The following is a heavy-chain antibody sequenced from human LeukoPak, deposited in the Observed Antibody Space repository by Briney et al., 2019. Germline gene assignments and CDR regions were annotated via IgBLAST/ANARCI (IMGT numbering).Heavy chain of an antibody. Sequence: GGSLRLSCAASGFTVSSNYMSWVRQAPGKGLEWVSVIYSGGSTYYADSVKGRFTISRDNARNSLYLQMNNLRVEDTAIYYCARDYTGGWNDYWGQGTLVTVSS. CDR1: GFTVSSNY. CDR2: IYSGGST. CDR3: ARDYTGGWNDY. J-gene: IGHJ4*02. V-gene: IGHV3-66*01. D-gene: IGHD7-27*01.